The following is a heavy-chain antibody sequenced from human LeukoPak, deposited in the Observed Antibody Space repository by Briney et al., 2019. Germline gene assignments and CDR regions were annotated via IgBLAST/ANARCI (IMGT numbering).Heavy chain of an antibody. V-gene: IGHV3-66*01. CDR1: GFTVSSNY. CDR3: ARGDTVVTPDYFDY. Sequence: GGSLRLSCAASGFTVSSNYMSWVRQAPGKGLEWVSVIYSGGSTYYADSVKGRFTITRDNSKNTLYLQMNSLRAEDTAVYYCARGDTVVTPDYFDYWGQGTLVTVSS. D-gene: IGHD4-23*01. J-gene: IGHJ4*02. CDR2: IYSGGST.